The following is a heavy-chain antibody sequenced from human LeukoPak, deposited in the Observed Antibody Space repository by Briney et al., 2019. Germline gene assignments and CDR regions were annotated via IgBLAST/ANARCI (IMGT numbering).Heavy chain of an antibody. CDR3: AYYHVNEEPPTF. J-gene: IGHJ4*02. D-gene: IGHD1-1*01. V-gene: IGHV1-8*01. CDR2: MNPNSGNT. CDR1: GYTFTSYD. Sequence: ASVKVSCKASGYTFTSYDINWVRQATGQGLEWMGWMNPNSGNTGYAQKFQGRVTMTRDTSTSTVYMELSSLRAEDTAVYYCAYYHVNEEPPTFWGQGTLVTVSS.